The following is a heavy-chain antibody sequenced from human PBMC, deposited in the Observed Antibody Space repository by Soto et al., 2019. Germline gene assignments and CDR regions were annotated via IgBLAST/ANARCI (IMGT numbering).Heavy chain of an antibody. V-gene: IGHV1-69*13. CDR3: ARDNGGYNQYRYYGMDV. J-gene: IGHJ6*02. D-gene: IGHD6-25*01. CDR1: GGTFSSYA. CDR2: IIPILGTA. Sequence: SVKVSCKASGGTFSSYAISWVRQAPGQGLEWMGGIIPILGTANYAQKFQGRVTITADESTSTAYMELSSLRSEDTAVYYCARDNGGYNQYRYYGMDVWGQGTTVTVSS.